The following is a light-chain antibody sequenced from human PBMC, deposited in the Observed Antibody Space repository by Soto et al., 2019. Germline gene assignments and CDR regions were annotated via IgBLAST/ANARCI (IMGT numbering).Light chain of an antibody. CDR1: QNINNY. CDR3: QQYENLPT. CDR2: DAS. V-gene: IGKV1-33*01. Sequence: DIQMTQTPNSLYASIGARVTITCQASQNINNYLNWYQQKPGRAPKLLIYDASNLEAGVPSRFRGSGSGTDFTFTISRLQPEDIATYYSQQYENLPTFGQGTRLEI. J-gene: IGKJ5*01.